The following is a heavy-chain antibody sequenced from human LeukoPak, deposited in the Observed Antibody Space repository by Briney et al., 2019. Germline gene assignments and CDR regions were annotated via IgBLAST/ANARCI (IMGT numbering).Heavy chain of an antibody. CDR3: ARKYGDHFDY. Sequence: SETLSLTCTVSGGSITTSTYYWAWIRQPPGKGLERIGSIYYSGSTYYNPSLKSRVTISVDTSKNQFSLKLSSVTAADTAVYYCARKYGDHFDYWGQGTLVTVSS. V-gene: IGHV4-39*01. CDR2: IYYSGST. CDR1: GGSITTSTYY. J-gene: IGHJ4*02. D-gene: IGHD4-17*01.